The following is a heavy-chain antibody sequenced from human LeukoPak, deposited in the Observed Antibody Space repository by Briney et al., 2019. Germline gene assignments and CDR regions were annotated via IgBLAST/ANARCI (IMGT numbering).Heavy chain of an antibody. Sequence: GGSLRLSCAASGFAFSTYALSWVRQAPGEGLEWVSTLSDATYYADSVKGRFTISRDNSKNALYLQMDSLRAEDTAVYSCARSRGPGSHRFDPWGQGTLVTVSS. V-gene: IGHV3-23*01. CDR1: GFAFSTYA. CDR3: ARSRGPGSHRFDP. J-gene: IGHJ5*02. D-gene: IGHD3-10*01. CDR2: LSDAT.